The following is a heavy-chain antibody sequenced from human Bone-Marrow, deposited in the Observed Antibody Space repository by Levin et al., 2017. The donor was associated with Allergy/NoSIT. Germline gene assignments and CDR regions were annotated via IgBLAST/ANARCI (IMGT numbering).Heavy chain of an antibody. V-gene: IGHV3-30*18. CDR2: ISYEGSDK. CDR1: GFTFNRNG. CDR3: ANGPFDY. J-gene: IGHJ4*01. Sequence: GESLKISCVVSGFTFNRNGMHWVRQAPGKGLEWVAVISYEGSDKKYGDSVKGRFTISRDNSRNTLYLQMNSLRVDDTAVYYCANGPFDYWGHGTLVTVSS.